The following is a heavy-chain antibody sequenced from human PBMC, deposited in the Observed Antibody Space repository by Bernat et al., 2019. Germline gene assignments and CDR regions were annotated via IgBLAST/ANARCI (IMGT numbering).Heavy chain of an antibody. CDR2: MYYSGST. CDR1: GGSISSSSYY. V-gene: IGHV4-39*01. CDR3: ARRQWLEGRYLFDP. J-gene: IGHJ5*02. D-gene: IGHD6-19*01. Sequence: QLQLQESGPGLVKPSETLSLTCTVSGGSISSSSYYWGWIRQPPGKGLEWIGSMYYSGSTYYNPSLKCRVTIYVDTSKNQFFLKLSSVTAADTAVYYCARRQWLEGRYLFDPWGQGTLVTVSS.